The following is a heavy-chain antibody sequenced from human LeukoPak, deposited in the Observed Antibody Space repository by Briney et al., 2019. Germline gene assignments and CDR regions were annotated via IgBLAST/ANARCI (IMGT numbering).Heavy chain of an antibody. J-gene: IGHJ3*02. D-gene: IGHD5-24*01. Sequence: GGSLRLSCAASGFTFNNYWMSWVRQAPGKGLEWVANIKQDGSEKYYVDSVKGRFTVSRDNAKNSLYLQMNSLRAEDTAVYYCARDADLGATITGAFDIWGQGTMVTVPS. CDR2: IKQDGSEK. V-gene: IGHV3-7*01. CDR1: GFTFNNYW. CDR3: ARDADLGATITGAFDI.